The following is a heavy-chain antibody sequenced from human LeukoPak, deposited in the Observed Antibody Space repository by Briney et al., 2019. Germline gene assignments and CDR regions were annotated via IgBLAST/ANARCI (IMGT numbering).Heavy chain of an antibody. CDR2: IYYNGST. V-gene: IGHV4-59*01. J-gene: IGHJ6*03. CDR3: ARGPTHDYMDV. Sequence: SETLSLTCTVSGGSISRYSWSWIRQPPGEGLEWIGSIYYNGSTNYNPSLKSRVTILIDTSKNQVSLRLTSVTAADTAVFFCARGPTHDYMDVWGKGTTVTVSS. CDR1: GGSISRYS.